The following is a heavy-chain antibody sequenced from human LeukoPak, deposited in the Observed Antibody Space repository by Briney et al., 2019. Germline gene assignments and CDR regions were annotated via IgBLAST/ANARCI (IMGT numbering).Heavy chain of an antibody. CDR1: GFTFSDYY. CDR3: ARAHYDFWSGFTYYFDY. Sequence: GGSLRLSCAASGFTFSDYYMSWVRQAPGKGLEWVSYISSSGSTIYYADSVKGRFTISRDNAKNSLYLQMNSLRAEDTAVYYCARAHYDFWSGFTYYFDYWGQGTLVTVSS. J-gene: IGHJ4*02. V-gene: IGHV3-11*01. D-gene: IGHD3-3*01. CDR2: ISSSGSTI.